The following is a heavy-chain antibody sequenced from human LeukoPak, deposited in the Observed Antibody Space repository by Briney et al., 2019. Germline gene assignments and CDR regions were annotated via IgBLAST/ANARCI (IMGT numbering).Heavy chain of an antibody. J-gene: IGHJ4*02. V-gene: IGHV3-30*18. CDR2: ISYDGSNK. D-gene: IGHD3-3*01. CDR1: GFTFSSYG. Sequence: PGGSLRLSCAASGFTFSSYGMHWVRQAPGKGLEWVAVISYDGSNKYYADSVKGRFTIPRDNSKNTLYLQMNSLRAEDTAVYYCAKEYYDFWSGYHGPLNYWGQGTLVTVSS. CDR3: AKEYYDFWSGYHGPLNY.